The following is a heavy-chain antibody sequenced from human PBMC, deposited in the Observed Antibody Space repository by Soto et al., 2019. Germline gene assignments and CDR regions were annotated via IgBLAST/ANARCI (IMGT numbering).Heavy chain of an antibody. Sequence: EASVKVSCKASGYTFTSYAMHWVRQAPGQRLEWMGWINAGNGNTKYSQKFQGRVTITRDTSASTAYMELSSLRSEDTAVYYCAREVSLADHLFPYYWGQGTLVTVSS. V-gene: IGHV1-3*01. CDR1: GYTFTSYA. CDR2: INAGNGNT. CDR3: AREVSLADHLFPYY. D-gene: IGHD3-16*02. J-gene: IGHJ4*02.